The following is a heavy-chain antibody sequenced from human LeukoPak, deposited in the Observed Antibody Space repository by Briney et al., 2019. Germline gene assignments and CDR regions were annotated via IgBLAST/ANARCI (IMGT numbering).Heavy chain of an antibody. V-gene: IGHV4-30-4*01. J-gene: IGHJ5*02. CDR2: IYYSGST. CDR3: ARCRPMVRGVISNWFDP. D-gene: IGHD3-10*01. Sequence: SETLSLTCTVSGGSISSGDYYWSWIRQPPGQGLEWIGYIYYSGSTYYNPSLKSRVTISVDTSKNQFSLKLSSVTAADTAVYYCARCRPMVRGVISNWFDPWGQGTLVTVSS. CDR1: GGSISSGDYY.